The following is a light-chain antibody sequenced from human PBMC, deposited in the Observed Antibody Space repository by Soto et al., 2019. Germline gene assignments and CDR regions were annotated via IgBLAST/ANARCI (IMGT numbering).Light chain of an antibody. CDR1: QGISNS. Sequence: DIQLTQSPSFLSASVGDRVTITCRASQGISNSLAWYQQKPGKAPKLLIYAASTLQSGVPSRFSGSGSGTEFTLTISSLQPEDYATFYCRQFNSNPITFGQGTRLEIK. CDR2: AAS. CDR3: RQFNSNPIT. V-gene: IGKV1-9*01. J-gene: IGKJ5*01.